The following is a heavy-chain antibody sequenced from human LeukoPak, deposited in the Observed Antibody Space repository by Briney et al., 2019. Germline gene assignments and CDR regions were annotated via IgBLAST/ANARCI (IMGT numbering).Heavy chain of an antibody. J-gene: IGHJ4*02. CDR3: ARSVGLVVVAALN. D-gene: IGHD2-15*01. CDR1: GYTFTGYY. V-gene: IGHV1-2*02. Sequence: ASVKVSCKASGYTFTGYYMHWVRQAPGQGLEWMGWINPNSGGTNYAQKFQGRVTMTRDTSISTAYMELSRLRSYDTAVYYCARSVGLVVVAALNWGQGTLVTVSS. CDR2: INPNSGGT.